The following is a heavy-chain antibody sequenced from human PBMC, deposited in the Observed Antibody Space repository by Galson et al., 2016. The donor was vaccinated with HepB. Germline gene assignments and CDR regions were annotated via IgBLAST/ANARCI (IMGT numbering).Heavy chain of an antibody. J-gene: IGHJ5*02. V-gene: IGHV3-53*01. D-gene: IGHD2-15*01. CDR3: ARERCSPFRCQNWFDP. CDR1: GFTVSNNY. Sequence: SLRLSCAASGFTVSNNYMKWVRQAPGKGLEWVSLIWSGGTTDYADSVKGRFTISRDSSKNTLYLQMNSLRVEDTAVYYCARERCSPFRCQNWFDPWGQGTPVTVSS. CDR2: IWSGGTT.